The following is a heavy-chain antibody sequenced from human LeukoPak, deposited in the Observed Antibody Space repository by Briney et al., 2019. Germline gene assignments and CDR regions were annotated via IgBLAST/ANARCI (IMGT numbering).Heavy chain of an antibody. CDR2: IYHSGST. CDR1: GGSISSSNW. J-gene: IGHJ1*01. V-gene: IGHV4-4*02. CDR3: ARSPPPYSSSWYRYFQH. Sequence: SETLSLTCAVSGGSISSSNWWSWVRQPPGKGLEWIGEIYHSGSTNYNPSLKSRVTISVDTSKNQFSLKLSSVTAADTAVYYCARSPPPYSSSWYRYFQHWGQGTLVTVSS. D-gene: IGHD6-13*01.